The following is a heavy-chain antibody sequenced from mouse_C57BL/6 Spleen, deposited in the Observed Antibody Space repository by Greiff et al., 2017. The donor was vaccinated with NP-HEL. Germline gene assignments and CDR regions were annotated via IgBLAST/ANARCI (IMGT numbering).Heavy chain of an antibody. CDR1: GFTFSDYG. CDR2: ISSGSSTI. V-gene: IGHV5-17*01. Sequence: EVMLVESGGGLVKPGGSLKLSCAASGFTFSDYGMHWVRQAPEKGLEWVAYISSGSSTIYYADTVKGRFTISRDNAKNTLFLQMTSLRSEDTAMYYCARGERDSSGDYAMDYWGQGTSVTVSS. CDR3: ARGERDSSGDYAMDY. D-gene: IGHD3-2*02. J-gene: IGHJ4*01.